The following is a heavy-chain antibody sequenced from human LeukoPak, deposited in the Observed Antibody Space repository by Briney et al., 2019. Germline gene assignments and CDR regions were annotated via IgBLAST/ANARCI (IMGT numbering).Heavy chain of an antibody. CDR1: GGSTTSYF. Sequence: SETLSLTCTVSGGSTTSYFWSWIRQPPGKGLERIGYIYYSGSTNYNPSLKSRVTISVDTSKLHMKLSSVTAADTAVYFYARVSSGGSYLGYRHYYYYMDVWGKGTTVTVSS. D-gene: IGHD1-26*01. CDR2: IYYSGST. CDR3: ARVSSGGSYLGYRHYYYYMDV. J-gene: IGHJ6*03. V-gene: IGHV4-59*12.